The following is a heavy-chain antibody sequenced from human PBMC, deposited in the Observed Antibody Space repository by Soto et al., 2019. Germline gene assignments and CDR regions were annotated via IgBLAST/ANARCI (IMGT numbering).Heavy chain of an antibody. CDR2: ISYDGSNK. J-gene: IGHJ4*03. Sequence: GGSLRLSCAASGFTFSSYAMHWVRQAPGKGLEWVAVISYDGSNKYYADSVKGRFTISRDNSKNTLYLQMNNLRAEDTATYYCVKDKKYDILSARDALAICGHGTLVPGSS. CDR1: GFTFSSYA. CDR3: VKDKKYDILSARDALAI. V-gene: IGHV3-30-3*01. D-gene: IGHD3-9*01.